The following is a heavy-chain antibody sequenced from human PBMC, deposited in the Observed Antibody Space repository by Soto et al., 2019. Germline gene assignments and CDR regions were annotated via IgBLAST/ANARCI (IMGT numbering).Heavy chain of an antibody. CDR1: GDXXHVGGXX. Sequence: SETLSLTCSVXGDXXHVGGXXWTWIRQRPGKGLEWMGYIYYTGKTYYNPSLESRVTMSVDRSKNQFSLQLSSVTAADTAVYYCARLRGITGTLKVWWFDPWGQGTLVTASS. CDR3: ARLRGITGTLKVWWFDP. J-gene: IGHJ5*02. V-gene: IGHV4-31*03. D-gene: IGHD1-7*01. CDR2: IYYTGKT.